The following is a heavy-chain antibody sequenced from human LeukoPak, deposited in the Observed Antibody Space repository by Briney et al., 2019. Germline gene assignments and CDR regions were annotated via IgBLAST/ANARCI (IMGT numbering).Heavy chain of an antibody. CDR1: GFTFSDYY. D-gene: IGHD3-22*01. CDR3: ARDSYYDSPIGYFDY. J-gene: IGHJ4*02. Sequence: NPGGSLRLSCAASGFTFSDYYMSWIRQAPGKGLEWVSYISSSGSTIYYADSVKGRFTISRDNAKNSLYLQMNSLRAEDTAVYYCARDSYYDSPIGYFDYWGQGTLVTVSS. V-gene: IGHV3-11*01. CDR2: ISSSGSTI.